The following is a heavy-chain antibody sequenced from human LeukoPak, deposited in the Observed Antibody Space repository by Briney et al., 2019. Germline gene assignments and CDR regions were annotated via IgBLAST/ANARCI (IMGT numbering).Heavy chain of an antibody. V-gene: IGHV3-23*01. J-gene: IGHJ4*02. CDR3: AKDRSSGWYGY. CDR2: ISGSGGST. Sequence: GGSLRLSCAASGFTFSSYAMSWVRQAPGKGLEWVSAISGSGGSTYYADSVKGRFSISRDNSKNTLYLQMNSLRAEDTAVYYCAKDRSSGWYGYWGQGTLVTVSS. CDR1: GFTFSSYA. D-gene: IGHD6-19*01.